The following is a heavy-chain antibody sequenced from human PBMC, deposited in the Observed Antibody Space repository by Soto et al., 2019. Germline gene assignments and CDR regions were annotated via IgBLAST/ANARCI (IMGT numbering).Heavy chain of an antibody. J-gene: IGHJ4*02. CDR2: IGRSGSPI. Sequence: GGSLRLSCAASGFIFSDYEMTWVRQAPGKGLEWLSFIGRSGSPIYCALSVSGRFTISRDNAKNSLYLQMDSLRSDDTAIYYYATGAGRQLVHFDSWGQGTLVTVSS. V-gene: IGHV3-48*03. CDR3: ATGAGRQLVHFDS. D-gene: IGHD6-13*01. CDR1: GFIFSDYE.